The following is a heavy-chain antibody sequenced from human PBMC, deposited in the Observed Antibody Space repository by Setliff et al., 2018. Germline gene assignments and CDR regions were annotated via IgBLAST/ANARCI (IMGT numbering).Heavy chain of an antibody. CDR1: GGSISSGNYY. D-gene: IGHD2-8*01. CDR2: IQTSGTT. V-gene: IGHV4-61*09. CDR3: AKEDGPNSYYYYMDI. J-gene: IGHJ6*03. Sequence: SETLSLTCTVSGGSISSGNYYWSWIRQPAGKGLEWIGHIQTSGTTNYNPSLKSRVTISVDTSKNQFSLKLRAVTAADTAVYFCAKEDGPNSYYYYMDIWGKGTTVTVSS.